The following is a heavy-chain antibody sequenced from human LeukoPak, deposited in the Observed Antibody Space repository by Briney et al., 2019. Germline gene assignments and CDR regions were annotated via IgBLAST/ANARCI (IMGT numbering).Heavy chain of an antibody. CDR2: IYYSGST. D-gene: IGHD6-19*01. CDR1: GGSISSYY. CDR3: ARGAVAGISDRWFDP. J-gene: IGHJ5*02. Sequence: PSETLSLTCTVSGGSISSYYWSWIRQPPGKGLEWIAYIYYSGSTNYNPSLKSRVTISVDSSKNQFSLKPSSVTAADTAVYYCARGAVAGISDRWFDPWGQGTLVTVSS. V-gene: IGHV4-59*01.